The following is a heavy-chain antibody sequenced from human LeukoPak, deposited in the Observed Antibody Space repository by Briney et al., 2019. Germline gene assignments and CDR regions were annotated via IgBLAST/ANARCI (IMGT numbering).Heavy chain of an antibody. J-gene: IGHJ6*03. CDR3: ARHGVDGSGSYYKYYYYYYMDV. CDR1: GGSFSGYY. Sequence: SETLSLTCAVYGGSFSGYYWSWIRQPPGKGLEWIGEINHSGSTNYNPSLKSRVTISVDTSKNQFSLKLSSVTAADTAVYYCARHGVDGSGSYYKYYYYYYMDVWGKGTTVTISS. V-gene: IGHV4-34*01. CDR2: INHSGST. D-gene: IGHD3-10*01.